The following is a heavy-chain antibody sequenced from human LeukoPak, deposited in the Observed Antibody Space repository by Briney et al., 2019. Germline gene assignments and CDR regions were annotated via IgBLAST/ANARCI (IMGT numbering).Heavy chain of an antibody. CDR2: IDPNSGGT. V-gene: IGHV1-2*02. D-gene: IGHD3-22*01. Sequence: ASVKVSCKASGYTSTGYYMHWVRQAPGQGLEWMGWIDPNSGGTNYAQKFQGRVTMTRDTSISTAYMELSRLRSDDTAVYYCAREVANDSSGYEYFDYWGQGTLVTVSS. J-gene: IGHJ4*02. CDR1: GYTSTGYY. CDR3: AREVANDSSGYEYFDY.